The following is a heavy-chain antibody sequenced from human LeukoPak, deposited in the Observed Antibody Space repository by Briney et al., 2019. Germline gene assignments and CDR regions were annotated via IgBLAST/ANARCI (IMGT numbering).Heavy chain of an antibody. D-gene: IGHD1-26*01. Sequence: SETLSLTCTVSRGSISGHYWSWIRQSPGKGLEWIGNIYYSGNTNYNPSLKSRVTISIDTSRIHFSLHLSSVTAADTAVYYCARTRYSGSHNSAFDLWGQGTVVTVSS. CDR3: ARTRYSGSHNSAFDL. CDR2: IYYSGNT. J-gene: IGHJ3*01. CDR1: RGSISGHY. V-gene: IGHV4-59*08.